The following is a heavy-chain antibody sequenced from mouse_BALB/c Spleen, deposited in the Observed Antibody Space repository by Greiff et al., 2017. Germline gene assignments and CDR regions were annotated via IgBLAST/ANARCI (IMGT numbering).Heavy chain of an antibody. CDR1: GFTFSSYA. V-gene: IGHV5-6-5*01. Sequence: DVHLVESGGGLVKPGGSLKLSCAASGFTFSSYAMSWVRQTPEKRLEWVASISSGGSTYYPDSVKGRFTISRDNARNILYLQMSSLRSEDTAMYYCARNYLYYFDYWGQGTTLTVSS. D-gene: IGHD1-1*01. CDR3: ARNYLYYFDY. J-gene: IGHJ2*01. CDR2: ISSGGST.